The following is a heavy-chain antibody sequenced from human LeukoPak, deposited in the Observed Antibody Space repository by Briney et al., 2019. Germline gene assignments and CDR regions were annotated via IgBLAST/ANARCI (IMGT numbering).Heavy chain of an antibody. CDR2: ISGSGGST. Sequence: GGSLRLSCAASGFKFSSNWMSWVRQAPGKGLEWVSAISGSGGSTYYADSVKGRFTISRDNSKNTLYLQMNSLRAEDTAVYYCAKDLRRFGELSVYWGQGTLVTVSS. D-gene: IGHD3-10*01. J-gene: IGHJ4*02. CDR3: AKDLRRFGELSVY. CDR1: GFKFSSNW. V-gene: IGHV3-23*01.